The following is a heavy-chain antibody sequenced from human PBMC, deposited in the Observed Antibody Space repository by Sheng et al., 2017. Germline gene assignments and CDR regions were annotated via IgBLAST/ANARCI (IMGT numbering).Heavy chain of an antibody. J-gene: IGHJ5*02. D-gene: IGHD2-2*03. V-gene: IGHV3-23*04. CDR2: ISGSGGTT. Sequence: EVQLVESGGGLVQPGGSLRLSCAASAFNFSSYAMSWVRQAPGKGLEWVSRISGSGGTTYYADSVRGRFTISRDNSKNTLYLQMNSLRAEDTAVYYCANWISEVVTLGQGTLVTVSS. CDR1: AFNFSSYA. CDR3: ANWISEVVT.